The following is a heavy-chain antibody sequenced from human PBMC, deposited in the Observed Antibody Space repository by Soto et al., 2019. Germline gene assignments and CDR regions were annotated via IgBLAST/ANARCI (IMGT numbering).Heavy chain of an antibody. J-gene: IGHJ6*02. V-gene: IGHV3-33*01. CDR2: IWYDGSNK. D-gene: IGHD5-12*01. Sequence: PGGSLRLSCAAYGFTFSSYGMNWVRQAPGKGLEWVAVIWYDGSNKYYADSVKGRFTTSRDNSKNTLYLQMNSLRAEDTAVYPSPRDRVATRGPFYYYGMDVWGQGTTVTVSS. CDR3: PRDRVATRGPFYYYGMDV. CDR1: GFTFSSYG.